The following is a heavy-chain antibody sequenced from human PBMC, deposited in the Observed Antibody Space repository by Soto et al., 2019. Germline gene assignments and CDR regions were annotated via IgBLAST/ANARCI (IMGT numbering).Heavy chain of an antibody. J-gene: IGHJ5*02. D-gene: IGHD6-6*01. V-gene: IGHV4-31*03. CDR1: GDSISSGAYY. Sequence: NPSETLSLTCTVSGDSISSGAYYWSWIRQHPGKGLEWIGYIFYSGSTYYNPSLQSRLTISVDTSKNQFSLNLNSVTAADTAVYFCARVTSDSSGGWFDPWGQGTLVTVSS. CDR3: ARVTSDSSGGWFDP. CDR2: IFYSGST.